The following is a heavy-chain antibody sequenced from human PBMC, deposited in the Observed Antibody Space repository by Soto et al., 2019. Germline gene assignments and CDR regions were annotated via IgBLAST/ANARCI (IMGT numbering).Heavy chain of an antibody. CDR3: AIDYGEN. Sequence: PSETLSLTCTVSGGSISSSSYYWGWIRQPPGKGLEWIGSIYYSGSTYYNPSLKSRVTISVDTSKNQFSLKLSSVTAADTAVYYCAIDYGENWGQRTLVTVSS. V-gene: IGHV4-39*01. CDR1: GGSISSSSYY. J-gene: IGHJ4*02. CDR2: IYYSGST. D-gene: IGHD4-17*01.